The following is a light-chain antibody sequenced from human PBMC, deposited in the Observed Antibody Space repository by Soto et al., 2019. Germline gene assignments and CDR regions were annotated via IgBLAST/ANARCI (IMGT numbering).Light chain of an antibody. CDR2: GAS. V-gene: IGKV3-20*01. CDR3: QQYGSSPPYT. J-gene: IGKJ2*01. CDR1: QSVSSSY. Sequence: EIVLTQSPGTLSLSPGERATLSCRASQSVSSSYLAWYQQKPAQAPRLLIYGASSRATGIPDRFSGGASGTDFTLTSSRLEPEDFAVYYCQQYGSSPPYTFGQGTKLESK.